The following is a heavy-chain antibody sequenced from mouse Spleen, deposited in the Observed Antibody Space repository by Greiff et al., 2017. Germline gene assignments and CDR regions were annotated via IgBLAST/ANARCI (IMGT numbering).Heavy chain of an antibody. V-gene: IGHV3-6*01. CDR1: GYSITSGYY. Sequence: ESGPGLVKPSQSLSLTCSVTGYSITSGYYWNWIRQFPGNKLEWMGYIIYDGSNNYNPSLKNRISITRDTSKNQFFLKLNSVTTEDTATYYCARGDYDYFDYWGQGTTLTVSS. J-gene: IGHJ2*01. CDR3: ARGDYDYFDY. D-gene: IGHD2-4*01. CDR2: IIYDGSN.